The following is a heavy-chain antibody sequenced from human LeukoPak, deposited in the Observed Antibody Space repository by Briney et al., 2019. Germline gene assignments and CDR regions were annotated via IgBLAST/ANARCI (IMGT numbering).Heavy chain of an antibody. J-gene: IGHJ6*04. CDR2: ISSSSYT. V-gene: IGHV3-11*06. Sequence: GGSLRLSCAASGFTFSDYYMSWIRQAPGKGLEWVSYISSSSYTNYADSVKGRFTISRDNAKNSLYLQMNSLRAEDTAVYYCAGGCSSTSCSNYYYYGMDVWGKGTTVTVSS. CDR1: GFTFSDYY. D-gene: IGHD2-2*01. CDR3: AGGCSSTSCSNYYYYGMDV.